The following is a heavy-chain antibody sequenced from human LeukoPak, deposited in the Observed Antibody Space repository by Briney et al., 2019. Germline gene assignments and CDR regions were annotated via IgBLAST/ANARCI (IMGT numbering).Heavy chain of an antibody. CDR2: IWYDGSNK. CDR3: ASGLVSSSGTDYYYGMDV. CDR1: GFTFSSYG. D-gene: IGHD6-13*01. J-gene: IGHJ6*04. V-gene: IGHV3-33*01. Sequence: GGSLRLSCAASGFTFSSYGMHWVRQAPGKGLEWVAVIWYDGSNKYYADSVKGRFTISRDNSKNTLYLQMNSLRAEDTAVYYCASGLVSSSGTDYYYGMDVWGKGTTVTVSS.